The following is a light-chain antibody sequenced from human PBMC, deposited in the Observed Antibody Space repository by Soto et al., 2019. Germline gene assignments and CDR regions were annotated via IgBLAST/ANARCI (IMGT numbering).Light chain of an antibody. J-gene: IGKJ4*01. V-gene: IGKV4-1*01. CDR3: QQVYDFPST. CDR2: WAS. Sequence: DFLLTPSPYALPLSLAARATTNCKSSRSLLYTPNNNNYLAWYQQKPGQAPKLLIYWASTRESGVPDRFSGGGSGTDFTLTISSLQPEDFATYYCQQVYDFPSTFGGGTKVDIK. CDR1: RSLLYTPNNNNY.